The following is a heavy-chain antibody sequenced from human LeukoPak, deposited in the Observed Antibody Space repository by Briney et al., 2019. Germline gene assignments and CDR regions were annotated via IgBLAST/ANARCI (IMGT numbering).Heavy chain of an antibody. D-gene: IGHD3-22*01. CDR2: INHSGST. Sequence: PSETLSLTCAHHRDSFSGYYWSWIRPPPGKGREWIGEINHSGSTNYNPSLKSRDTISVDTSKNQFSLKLSSVTAADTAVYYCARGITRYYDSSGRRSDYWGQGTLVTVSS. J-gene: IGHJ4*02. CDR1: RDSFSGYY. CDR3: ARGITRYYDSSGRRSDY. V-gene: IGHV4-34*01.